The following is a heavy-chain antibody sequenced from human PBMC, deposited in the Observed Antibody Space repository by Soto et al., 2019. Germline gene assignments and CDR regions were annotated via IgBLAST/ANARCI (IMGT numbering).Heavy chain of an antibody. Sequence: SETLSLTCSVSGGSINSGDYYWSWIRQSPGKGLEWIGYIYYSGSTYYNPSLKSRSTISIDASKNQFFLDVDSVTAADTAVYYCARLYTGYEAFDYWGQGTLVTVSS. CDR3: ARLYTGYEAFDY. J-gene: IGHJ4*02. V-gene: IGHV4-30-4*01. CDR2: IYYSGST. CDR1: GGSINSGDYY. D-gene: IGHD5-12*01.